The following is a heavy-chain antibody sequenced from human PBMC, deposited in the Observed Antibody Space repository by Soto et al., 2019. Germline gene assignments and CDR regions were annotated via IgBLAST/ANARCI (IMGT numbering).Heavy chain of an antibody. CDR2: IIPMFGTP. J-gene: IGHJ4*01. V-gene: IGHV1-69*13. Sequence: GXSVKVSCKASGGTSSNYVISWVRQAPGQGLEWMGGIIPMFGTPIYAQKFQGRVSITADASTSTAYLELSSLRSEDSAVYYCXXXXXXXXXXXXXXYXXFDFXG. CDR1: GGTSSNYV. CDR3: XXXXXXXXXXXXXXYXXFDF.